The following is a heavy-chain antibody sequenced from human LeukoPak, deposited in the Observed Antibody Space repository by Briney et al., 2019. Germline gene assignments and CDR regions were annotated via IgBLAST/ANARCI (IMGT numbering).Heavy chain of an antibody. V-gene: IGHV5-51*01. Sequence: GESLKISCKGSGYSFTNYWIGWVRQMPGKGLEWMGIIYPGDSDTRYSPSFQGQVTISADKSISTAYLQWSSLKASDTAMYYCARQVRDAVSPFDYWGQGTLVTVSS. CDR2: IYPGDSDT. CDR1: GYSFTNYW. J-gene: IGHJ4*02. CDR3: ARQVRDAVSPFDY. D-gene: IGHD6-19*01.